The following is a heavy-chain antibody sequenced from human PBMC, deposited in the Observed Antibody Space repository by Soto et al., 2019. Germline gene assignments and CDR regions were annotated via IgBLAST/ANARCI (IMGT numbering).Heavy chain of an antibody. CDR1: GFTFSSYA. J-gene: IGHJ4*02. Sequence: EVQLLESGGGLVQPGGSLRLSCAASGFTFSSYAMSWVRQAPGKGLEWVSAISGSGGSTFHADSVKGRFTISRDNSKNTLYLQVNSLRAEDTAVYYCAKAAMRGGGPQDYWGQGTLVTVSS. D-gene: IGHD2-2*01. CDR2: ISGSGGST. V-gene: IGHV3-23*01. CDR3: AKAAMRGGGPQDY.